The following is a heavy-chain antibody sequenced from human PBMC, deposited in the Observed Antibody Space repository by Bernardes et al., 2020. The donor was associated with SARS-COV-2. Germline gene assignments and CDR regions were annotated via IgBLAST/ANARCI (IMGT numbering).Heavy chain of an antibody. V-gene: IGHV3-48*03. Sequence: GGSLRLSCAASGFTFSSYEMNWVRQAPGKGLEWVSYISSSGSTIYYADSVKGRFTISRDNAKNSLYLQMNSLRAEDTAVYYCARGQRGGWLSLPGYYFDYWGQGTLVTVSS. CDR2: ISSSGSTI. D-gene: IGHD6-19*01. J-gene: IGHJ4*02. CDR3: ARGQRGGWLSLPGYYFDY. CDR1: GFTFSSYE.